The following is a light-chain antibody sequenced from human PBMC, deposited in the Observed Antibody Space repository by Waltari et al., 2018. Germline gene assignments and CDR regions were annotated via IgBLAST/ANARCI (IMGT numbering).Light chain of an antibody. Sequence: DIQLTQSPSSLSASVGDRVAMTCRASRTVSTSLNWYQHRPGKAPKLLFYAASSVQSGVPSRFSGSGSGTDFSLTITDLQPEDFATYYCQQSYNSIRSFGPGTKV. CDR3: QQSYNSIRS. V-gene: IGKV1-39*01. CDR1: RTVSTS. CDR2: AAS. J-gene: IGKJ3*01.